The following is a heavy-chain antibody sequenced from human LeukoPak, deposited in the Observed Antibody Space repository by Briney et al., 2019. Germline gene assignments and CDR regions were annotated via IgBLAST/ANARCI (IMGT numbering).Heavy chain of an antibody. CDR1: GFPFSSYW. D-gene: IGHD5-24*01. V-gene: IGHV3-7*04. Sequence: GGSLRLSCVASGFPFSSYWMTWVRQAPGKGLEWVANIKQDGSKKSYVDSVKGRFTISRDSAKNSLYLQMNSLRAEDTAICYCTRVGYIDEGIDYWGQGTLVTVSS. CDR2: IKQDGSKK. CDR3: TRVGYIDEGIDY. J-gene: IGHJ4*02.